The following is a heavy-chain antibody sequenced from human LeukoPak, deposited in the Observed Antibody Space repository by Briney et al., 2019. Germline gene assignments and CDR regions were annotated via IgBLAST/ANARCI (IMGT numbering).Heavy chain of an antibody. Sequence: GGSLRLSCAASGFTVSSNYMSWVRQAPGTGLEWVSVIYSGGSTYYADSVKGRLTISRDNSKNTLYLQMNSLRAEDTAVYYCARMGVTAAFTDWFDPWGQGALVTVSS. CDR1: GFTVSSNY. CDR3: ARMGVTAAFTDWFDP. CDR2: IYSGGST. V-gene: IGHV3-53*01. J-gene: IGHJ5*02. D-gene: IGHD6-13*01.